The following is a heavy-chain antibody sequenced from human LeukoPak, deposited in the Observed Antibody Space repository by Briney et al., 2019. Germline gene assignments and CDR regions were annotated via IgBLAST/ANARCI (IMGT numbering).Heavy chain of an antibody. CDR3: AREGDYRSGNWFDP. CDR1: GYSISSGYY. J-gene: IGHJ5*02. CDR2: IYHSGST. D-gene: IGHD3-10*01. Sequence: SETLSLTCTVSGYSISSGYYWGWIRQPPGKGLEWIGSIYHSGSTYYNPSLKSRVTISVDTSKNQFSLKLSSVTAADTAVYYCAREGDYRSGNWFDPWGQGTLVTVSS. V-gene: IGHV4-38-2*02.